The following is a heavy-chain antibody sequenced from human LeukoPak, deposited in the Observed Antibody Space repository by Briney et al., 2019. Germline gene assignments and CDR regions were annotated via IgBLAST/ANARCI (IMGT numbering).Heavy chain of an antibody. D-gene: IGHD4-17*01. CDR2: INTDGSST. V-gene: IGHV3-74*01. CDR1: GFTFSSYW. J-gene: IGHJ4*02. Sequence: PGGSLRLSCAASGFTFSSYWMHWVRQAPGKGLVWVSRINTDGSSTSYADSVKGRFTISRDNAKNTLYVQMNSLRAEDTAVYYCARLYGGYGDYYFDYWGQGTLVTVS. CDR3: ARLYGGYGDYYFDY.